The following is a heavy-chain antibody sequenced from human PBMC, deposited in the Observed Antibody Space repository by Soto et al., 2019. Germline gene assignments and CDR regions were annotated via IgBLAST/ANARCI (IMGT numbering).Heavy chain of an antibody. Sequence: QVQLVESGGGVVQPGRSLRLSCAASGFTFSSYGMHWVRQAPGKGLEWVAVISYDGSNKYYADSVKGRFTISRDNSKNTLYLQMNSLRAEDTAVYYCAKEKSMDVWGQGTTVTVSS. CDR2: ISYDGSNK. CDR1: GFTFSSYG. V-gene: IGHV3-30*18. J-gene: IGHJ6*02. CDR3: AKEKSMDV.